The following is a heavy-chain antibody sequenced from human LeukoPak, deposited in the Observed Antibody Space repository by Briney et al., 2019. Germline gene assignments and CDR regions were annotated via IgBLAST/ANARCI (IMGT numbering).Heavy chain of an antibody. CDR2: ISSSSSYI. CDR1: GFTFSSYS. CDR3: AGESGSNGSFDY. V-gene: IGHV3-21*01. Sequence: GGSLRLSCAASGFTFSSYSMNWVRQAPGKGLEWVSSISSSSSYIYYADSVKGRFTISRDNAKNSLYLQMNSLRAEDTAVYYCAGESGSNGSFDYWGQGTLVTVSS. D-gene: IGHD1-26*01. J-gene: IGHJ4*02.